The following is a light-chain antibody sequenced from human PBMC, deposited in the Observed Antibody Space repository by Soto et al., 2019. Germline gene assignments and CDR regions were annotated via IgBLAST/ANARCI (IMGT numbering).Light chain of an antibody. CDR1: SSDVGRYNY. V-gene: IGLV2-8*01. Sequence: QSALTQPPSASGSPGQSVTISCTGTSSDVGRYNYVSWYQQHPGKAPKLMISEVTKRPSGVPDRFSGSKSGNTASLTVSGXXXXXXADYYCSSYAGGNNLYVFGTGTKVTVL. CDR3: SSYAGGNNLYV. J-gene: IGLJ1*01. CDR2: EVT.